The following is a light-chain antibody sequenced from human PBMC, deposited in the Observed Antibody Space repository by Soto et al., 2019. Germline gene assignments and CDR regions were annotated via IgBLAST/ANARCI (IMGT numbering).Light chain of an antibody. J-gene: IGLJ3*02. CDR2: TNG. V-gene: IGLV1-40*01. Sequence: QSVLTQPPSGSGAPGQRVTISCTGTSSNIGAGYDVNWYQHLPGAAPKLLIYTNGNRPSGVPDRFSGSKSGTSASLAITGLQAEDEADYYCQSYDSGLSGSVFGGGIKLTVL. CDR3: QSYDSGLSGSV. CDR1: SSNIGAGYD.